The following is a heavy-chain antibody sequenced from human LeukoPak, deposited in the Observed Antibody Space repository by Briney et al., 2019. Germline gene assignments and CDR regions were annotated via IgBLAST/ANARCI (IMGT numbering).Heavy chain of an antibody. J-gene: IGHJ4*02. D-gene: IGHD3-10*01. CDR2: INHSGST. CDR1: GGSISSSSYY. Sequence: KPSETLSLTCTVSGGSISSSSYYWSWIRQPPGKGLEWIGEINHSGSTNYNPSLKSRVTISVDTSKNQFSLKLSSVTAADTAVYYCAREFGYGSGSYDYWGQGTLVTVSS. V-gene: IGHV4-39*07. CDR3: AREFGYGSGSYDY.